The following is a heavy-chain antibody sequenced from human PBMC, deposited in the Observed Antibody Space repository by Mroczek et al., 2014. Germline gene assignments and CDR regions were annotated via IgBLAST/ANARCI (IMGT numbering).Heavy chain of an antibody. D-gene: IGHD4-23*01. CDR2: IYYSGST. CDR3: ARVSLLGKFDY. Sequence: QVQLQESGPGLVKPSETLSLTCTVSGGSISSYYWSWIRQPPGKGLEWIGYIYYSGSTNYNPSLKSRVTISVDTSKNQFSLKLSSVTAADTAVYYCARVSLLGKFDYWGQGTLVTVSS. J-gene: IGHJ4*02. CDR1: GGSISSYY. V-gene: IGHV4-59*01.